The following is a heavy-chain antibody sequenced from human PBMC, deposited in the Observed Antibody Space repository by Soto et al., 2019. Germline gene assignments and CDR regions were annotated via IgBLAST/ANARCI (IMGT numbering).Heavy chain of an antibody. CDR2: VYYTGTT. D-gene: IGHD2-2*01. V-gene: IGHV4-39*01. J-gene: IGHJ4*02. CDR1: NFSVLTSIYY. CDR3: ARNWNLALVPAAYFDS. Sequence: PSETLSLTCTVSNFSVLTSIYYWAWIRQPPGKGLEWVGTVYYTGTTYYNPSLQSRVTISIDTSKNQFSLNLNFVTAADTAVYYCARNWNLALVPAAYFDSWGQGTLVTVSS.